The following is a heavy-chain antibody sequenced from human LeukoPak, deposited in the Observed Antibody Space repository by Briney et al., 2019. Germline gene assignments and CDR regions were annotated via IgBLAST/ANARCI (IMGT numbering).Heavy chain of an antibody. CDR2: RHYRGTT. J-gene: IGHJ4*02. Sequence: SETLSLTCTVSGASISSYYWSWIRQPPGKGLEWIASRHYRGTTNYNPSLESRVTISVDTSKNQFSLKLSSVTAADTAVYYCARLAPHYDFWSGYYPGEFDYWGQGTLVTVSS. CDR3: ARLAPHYDFWSGYYPGEFDY. V-gene: IGHV4-59*01. CDR1: GASISSYY. D-gene: IGHD3-3*01.